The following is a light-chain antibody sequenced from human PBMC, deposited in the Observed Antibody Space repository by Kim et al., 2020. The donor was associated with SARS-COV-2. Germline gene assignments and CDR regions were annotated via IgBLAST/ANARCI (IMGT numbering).Light chain of an antibody. J-gene: IGKJ4*01. CDR1: QSISTY. V-gene: IGKV1-39*01. Sequence: DIQMTQSPSSLAASVGDRVTIACRASQSISTYLNWYQQKPGKAPKLLIYAASTLQSGVPSRFSGSGSGTDFTLTITSLQPEDFATYYYQQSHSTPLLTFGGGTKLEI. CDR3: QQSHSTPLLT. CDR2: AAS.